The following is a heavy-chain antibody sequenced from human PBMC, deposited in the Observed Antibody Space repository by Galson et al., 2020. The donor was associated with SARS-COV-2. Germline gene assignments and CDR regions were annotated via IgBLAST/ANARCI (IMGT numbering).Heavy chain of an antibody. J-gene: IGHJ2*01. D-gene: IGHD3-22*01. Sequence: SETLSLTCPASGYSVSTTTYWGCARPPPGRGPEWIGSVYPSGTTYYNPSPQSRVPISVDTSKNQFSLRLDSVTAADTALYYCARQGVNMIVLVTVPGWYFDLWGRGTLVTVSS. CDR1: GYSVSTTTY. CDR3: ARQGVNMIVLVTVPGWYFDL. CDR2: VYPSGTT. V-gene: IGHV4-38-2*01.